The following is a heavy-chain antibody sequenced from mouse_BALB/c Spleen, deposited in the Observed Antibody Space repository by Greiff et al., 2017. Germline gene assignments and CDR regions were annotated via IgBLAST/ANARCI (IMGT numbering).Heavy chain of an antibody. V-gene: IGHV5-17*02. D-gene: IGHD2-14*01. CDR3: EGSAYYRYGFAY. CDR2: ISSGSSTI. Sequence: EVQRVESGGGLVQPGGSRKLSCAASGFTFSSYGMHWVRQAPEKGLEWVAYISSGSSTIYYADTVKGRFTISSDNPKNTLFMKMTSLKSEDTAMCCCEGSAYYRYGFAYWGQGTLVTVSA. CDR1: GFTFSSYG. J-gene: IGHJ3*01.